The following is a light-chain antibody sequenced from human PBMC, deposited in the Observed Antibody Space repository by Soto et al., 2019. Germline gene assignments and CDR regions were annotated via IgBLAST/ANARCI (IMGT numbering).Light chain of an antibody. J-gene: IGLJ1*01. V-gene: IGLV1-44*01. CDR1: SSNIGSNT. Sequence: QSVLTQPPSASGALGQRVTISCSGGSSNIGSNTVNWYQQPPGTAPKLLICSTDHRPSGVPDRFSGSKSGTSAALAISGLQSEDEADYYCATWDGSLTGYVFGTGTKLTVL. CDR3: ATWDGSLTGYV. CDR2: STD.